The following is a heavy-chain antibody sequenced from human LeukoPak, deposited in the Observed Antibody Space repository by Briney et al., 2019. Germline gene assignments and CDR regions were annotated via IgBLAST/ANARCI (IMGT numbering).Heavy chain of an antibody. D-gene: IGHD2-15*01. CDR1: GFTVSSNY. CDR2: IYSGGST. J-gene: IGHJ4*02. CDR3: AREAKTSHCYAY. V-gene: IGHV3-66*01. Sequence: PGGSLRLSCAASGFTVSSNYMSWVRQAPGKGLEWVSVIYSGGSTYYADSVKGRFTISRDNSKNTLYLQMNSLRAEDTAVYYCAREAKTSHCYAYWGQGTLVTVSS.